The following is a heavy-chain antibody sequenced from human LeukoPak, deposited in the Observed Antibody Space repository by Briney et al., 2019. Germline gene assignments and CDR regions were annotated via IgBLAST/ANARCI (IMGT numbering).Heavy chain of an antibody. CDR3: AKDLGYCTNGVCQYYYYGMDV. CDR2: ISYDGSNK. Sequence: GGSLRLSCAASGFAFSSYGMHWVRQAPGKGLEWVAVISYDGSNKYYADSVKGRFTISRDNSKNTLYLQMNSLRAEDTAVYYCAKDLGYCTNGVCQYYYYGMDVWDQGTTVTVSS. V-gene: IGHV3-30*18. D-gene: IGHD2-8*01. J-gene: IGHJ6*02. CDR1: GFAFSSYG.